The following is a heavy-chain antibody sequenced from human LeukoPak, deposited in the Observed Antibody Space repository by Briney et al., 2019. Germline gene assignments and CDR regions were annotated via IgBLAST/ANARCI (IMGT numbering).Heavy chain of an antibody. CDR2: IYYSGST. J-gene: IGHJ4*02. V-gene: IGHV4-39*01. D-gene: IGHD3-3*01. CDR3: AREGFLEWSHIDY. CDR1: GGSISSSSYY. Sequence: SETLSLTCTVSGGSISSSSYYWGWIRQPPGKGLEWIGSIYYSGSTYYNPSLKSRVTISVDTSKNQFSLKLSSVTAADTAVYYCAREGFLEWSHIDYWGQRTLVTVSS.